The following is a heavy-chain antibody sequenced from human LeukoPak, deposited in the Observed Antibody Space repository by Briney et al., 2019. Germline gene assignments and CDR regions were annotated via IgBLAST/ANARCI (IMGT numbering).Heavy chain of an antibody. J-gene: IGHJ3*02. D-gene: IGHD2-8*01. CDR2: VKPKSGDS. CDR1: GYTFTAYY. CDR3: ARDRGVPGPGNALDI. Sequence: ASVKVSCKASGYTFTAYYVHWERQAPGQGLEWLGLVKPKSGDSDFVQKFRGRVTVTTDESTTTIHMELSNLRSDDTAVYYCARDRGVPGPGNALDIWGQGTMVTVSS. V-gene: IGHV1-2*06.